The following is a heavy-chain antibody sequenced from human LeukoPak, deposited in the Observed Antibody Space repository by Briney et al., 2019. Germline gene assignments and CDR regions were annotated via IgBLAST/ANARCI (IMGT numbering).Heavy chain of an antibody. J-gene: IGHJ4*02. CDR3: AKENLVGATIDY. D-gene: IGHD1-26*01. V-gene: IGHV3-23*01. CDR2: ISGSGGST. Sequence: GALRLSCAASGFTFSSYAMRWVRQAPGKGLEWVSAISGSGGSTYYADSVKGRFTISRDNSKNTLYLQMSSLRAEDTAVYYCAKENLVGATIDYWGQGTLVTVSS. CDR1: GFTFSSYA.